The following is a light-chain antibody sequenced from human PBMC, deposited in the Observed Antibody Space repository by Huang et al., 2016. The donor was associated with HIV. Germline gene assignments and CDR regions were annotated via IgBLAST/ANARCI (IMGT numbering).Light chain of an antibody. CDR1: QSVRNY. J-gene: IGKJ4*01. CDR2: AAS. V-gene: IGKV3-11*01. Sequence: EIVLTQSPATLSLSPGERATLSCRASQSVRNYLAWYQQKPGQAPRLLIYAASNRATGIPARFSGSGSGTDFTLTISNLQSEDFAVYYCQQRSAWPLTFGGGTKVEI. CDR3: QQRSAWPLT.